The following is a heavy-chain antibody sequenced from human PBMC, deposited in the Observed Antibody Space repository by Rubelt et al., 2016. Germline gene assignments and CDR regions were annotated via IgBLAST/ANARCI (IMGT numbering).Heavy chain of an antibody. CDR2: IDYSGST. J-gene: IGHJ4*02. CDR1: GGPISSYY. Sequence: QVQLQESGPGLVKPSETLSLTCTVSGGPISSYYWSWIRQPPGKGLEWIGYIDYSGSTNYNPSLKSRVTISVDTSKNQFSLKLSSVTAADTAVYYCAGGITIFGVASCYFDYWGQGTLVTVSS. V-gene: IGHV4-59*01. D-gene: IGHD3-3*01. CDR3: AGGITIFGVASCYFDY.